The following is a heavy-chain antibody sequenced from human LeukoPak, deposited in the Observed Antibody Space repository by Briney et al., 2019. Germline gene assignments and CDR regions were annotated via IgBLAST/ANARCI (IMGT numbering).Heavy chain of an antibody. CDR2: ISSSGSTI. CDR3: ARDLSRGRQLDHYFDY. CDR1: GFTFSDYY. Sequence: GGSLRLSCAASGFTFSDYYMSWIRQAPGKGLEWVSYISSSGSTIYYADSVKGRFTISRDNAKNSLYLQMNSLRAEDTAVYYCARDLSRGRQLDHYFDYWGQGTLVTVSS. D-gene: IGHD6-13*01. V-gene: IGHV3-11*04. J-gene: IGHJ4*02.